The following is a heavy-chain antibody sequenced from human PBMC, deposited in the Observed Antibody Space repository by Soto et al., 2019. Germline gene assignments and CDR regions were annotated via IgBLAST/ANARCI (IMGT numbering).Heavy chain of an antibody. D-gene: IGHD3-9*01. CDR1: CGSISSYY. CDR3: ARHPSYYDILTGYDYYYYMDV. Sequence: SETLSLTCTVSCGSISSYYWSWIRQPPGKGLEWIGYIYYSGSTNYNPSLKSRVTISVDTSKNQFSLKLSSVTAADTAVYYCARHPSYYDILTGYDYYYYMDVWGKGTTVTVSS. V-gene: IGHV4-59*08. CDR2: IYYSGST. J-gene: IGHJ6*03.